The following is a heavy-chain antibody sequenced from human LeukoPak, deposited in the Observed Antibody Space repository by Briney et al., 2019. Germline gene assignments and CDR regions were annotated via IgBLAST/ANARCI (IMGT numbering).Heavy chain of an antibody. CDR1: GFTFGSYS. D-gene: IGHD1-1*01. J-gene: IGHJ4*02. CDR2: ISSSSGSI. Sequence: GGSLRLSCAASGFTFGSYSMNWVRQAPGKGLEWVSYISSSSGSIYYADSVKGRFTTARDNAKNSLYLQMNSLRDEDTAVYWCSRGRNLEGPRFDYWGQGTLVTVSS. CDR3: SRGRNLEGPRFDY. V-gene: IGHV3-48*02.